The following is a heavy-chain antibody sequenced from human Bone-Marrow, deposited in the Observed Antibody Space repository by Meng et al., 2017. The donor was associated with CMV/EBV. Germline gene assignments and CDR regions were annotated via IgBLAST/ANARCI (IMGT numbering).Heavy chain of an antibody. Sequence: SETLSLTFTVSGGSVSSGSYYWSWIRQPPGKGLEWIGYIYYSGSTNYNPSLKSRVTISVDTSKNQFSLKLSSVTAADTAVYYCARAGDYVWGSGSGLDPWGQGTLVTVSS. CDR1: GGSVSSGSYY. J-gene: IGHJ5*02. CDR3: ARAGDYVWGSGSGLDP. D-gene: IGHD3-16*01. V-gene: IGHV4-61*01. CDR2: IYYSGST.